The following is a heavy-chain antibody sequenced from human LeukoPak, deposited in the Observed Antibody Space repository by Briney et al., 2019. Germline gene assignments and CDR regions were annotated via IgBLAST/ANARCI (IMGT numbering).Heavy chain of an antibody. D-gene: IGHD3-16*01. J-gene: IGHJ4*02. CDR2: INQDGTEK. CDR3: VRGGTYIIY. CDR1: GFTFTTFW. Sequence: PGGSLRLSCEASGFTFTTFWMTWVRQAPGKGLEWVANINQDGTEKNYVDSVKGRFTISRDNAGKSVFLQMNSLRAEDTALYHCVRGGTYIIYWGQGTLVTVSS. V-gene: IGHV3-7*01.